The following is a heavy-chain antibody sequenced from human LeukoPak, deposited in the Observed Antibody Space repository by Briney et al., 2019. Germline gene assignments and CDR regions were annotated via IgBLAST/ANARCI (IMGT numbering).Heavy chain of an antibody. V-gene: IGHV3-23*01. CDR1: GFTFSSYT. CDR3: AKGGYSHGYLWYFDL. J-gene: IGHJ2*01. Sequence: GGSLRLSCAASGFTFSSYTMSWVRQAPGKGLEWVSAISGSGGSTYYADSVKGRFTISRDNSKNTPYLQMNSLRAEDTAVYYCAKGGYSHGYLWYFDLWGRGTLVSVSS. CDR2: ISGSGGST. D-gene: IGHD5-18*01.